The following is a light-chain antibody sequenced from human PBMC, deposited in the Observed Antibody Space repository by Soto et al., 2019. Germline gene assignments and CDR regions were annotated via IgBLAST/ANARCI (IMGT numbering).Light chain of an antibody. CDR1: SSNIGSNA. CDR3: AAWDDSTKSHV. J-gene: IGLJ1*01. Sequence: QSVLTQPPSVSGAPRQRVTISCSGSSSNIGSNAVNWYQQFPGKAPKLLIYYDDLVASGVSARFSGSKSGTSASLAISGLQSEDAADYYCAAWDDSTKSHVFGTGTKLTVL. CDR2: YDD. V-gene: IGLV1-36*01.